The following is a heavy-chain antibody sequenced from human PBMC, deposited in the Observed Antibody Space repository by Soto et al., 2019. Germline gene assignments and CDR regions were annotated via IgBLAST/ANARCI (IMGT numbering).Heavy chain of an antibody. CDR3: ATTSGSFPY. CDR1: GYSISSGYY. Sequence: PTETLSLTCAGSGYSISSGYYWGWIRQPPGKGLEWIGSIYHSGRTYYNPSLKSRLTISLDTSKNQFSLKLTSVTAADTALYFCATTSGSFPYWGQGTLVTVSS. J-gene: IGHJ4*02. D-gene: IGHD1-26*01. V-gene: IGHV4-38-2*01. CDR2: IYHSGRT.